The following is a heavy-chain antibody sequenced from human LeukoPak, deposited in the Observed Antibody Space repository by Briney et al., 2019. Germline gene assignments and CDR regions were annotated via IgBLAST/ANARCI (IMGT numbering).Heavy chain of an antibody. CDR3: ARDLDDYNDFPPIFQY. J-gene: IGHJ1*01. CDR2: ISGGGTPT. CDR1: GFTVSSNY. V-gene: IGHV3-23*01. Sequence: GGSLRLSCAASGFTVSSNYMSWVRQAPGKGLEWVSAISGGGTPTFYADSVKGRFITSRDNSKNTLYLQMNSLRVEDTAVYYCARDLDDYNDFPPIFQYWGQGTQVIVSS. D-gene: IGHD5-24*01.